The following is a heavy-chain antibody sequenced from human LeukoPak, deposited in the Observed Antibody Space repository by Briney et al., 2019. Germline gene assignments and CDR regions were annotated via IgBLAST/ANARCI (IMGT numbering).Heavy chain of an antibody. J-gene: IGHJ4*02. D-gene: IGHD6-19*01. Sequence: GGSLRLSCAASGLTVSSNYMCWVRQAPGQGLEWVSVIYSGGDTYYADSVKGRFTISRDNSKNTLYLQMNSLRAEDTAVYYCARRRFSSGRYTFDYWGQGTLVTVSS. CDR2: IYSGGDT. CDR3: ARRRFSSGRYTFDY. CDR1: GLTVSSNY. V-gene: IGHV3-66*04.